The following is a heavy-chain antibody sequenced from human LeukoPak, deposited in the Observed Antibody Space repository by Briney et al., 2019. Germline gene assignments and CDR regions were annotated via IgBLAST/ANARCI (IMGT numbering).Heavy chain of an antibody. CDR2: ISVSGGSP. Sequence: GGSLRLSCAASGFTFSSYAMMWVRQAPGKGLDWVSTISVSGGSPNYADSVKGRFTISRDNSKNTLFLRMNSLRAEDTALYYCAKGLREYDFWSGYATWGQGTLVTVSS. CDR3: AKGLREYDFWSGYAT. J-gene: IGHJ5*02. CDR1: GFTFSSYA. D-gene: IGHD3-3*01. V-gene: IGHV3-23*01.